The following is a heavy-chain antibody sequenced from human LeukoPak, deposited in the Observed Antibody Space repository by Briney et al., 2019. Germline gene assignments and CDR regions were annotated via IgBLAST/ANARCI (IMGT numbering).Heavy chain of an antibody. D-gene: IGHD3-22*01. V-gene: IGHV4-59*08. CDR2: IYYGGST. CDR1: GGSISSYY. Sequence: PSETLSLTCTVSGGSISSYYWSWIRQPPGKGLEWIGYIYYGGSTNYNPSLKSRVTISVDTSKNQFSLKLSSVTAADTAVYYCARHGGVETYYYDSSGYYSIDYWGQGTLVTVSS. J-gene: IGHJ4*02. CDR3: ARHGGVETYYYDSSGYYSIDY.